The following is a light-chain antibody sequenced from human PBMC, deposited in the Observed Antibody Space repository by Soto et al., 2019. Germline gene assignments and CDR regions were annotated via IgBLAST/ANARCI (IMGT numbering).Light chain of an antibody. J-gene: IGLJ3*02. Sequence: QSAQTQPPSASGSPGQSVTISCTGTSSDVGGYNFVSWYQQHPGKVPKTVIYEVTKRPSGVPDRFSGSKSGNTASLTVSGLQAEDEADYYCSSFGGGNKVLFGGGTKLTVL. CDR2: EVT. CDR3: SSFGGGNKVL. V-gene: IGLV2-8*01. CDR1: SSDVGGYNF.